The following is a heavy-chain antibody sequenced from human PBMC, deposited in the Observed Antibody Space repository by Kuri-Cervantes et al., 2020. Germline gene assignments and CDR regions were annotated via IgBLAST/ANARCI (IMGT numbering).Heavy chain of an antibody. CDR1: GYTFTSYA. V-gene: IGHV1-3*02. J-gene: IGHJ6*02. CDR3: AREGSSYYDILTGYYDYYYGMDV. CDR2: SNAGNGNT. Sequence: ASVKVSCKASGYTFTSYAMHWVRQAPGQRLEGMGWSNAGNGNTKYSQEFQGRVTITRDTSASTAYMELSSLRSDDTAVYYCAREGSSYYDILTGYYDYYYGMDVWGQGTTVTVSS. D-gene: IGHD3-9*01.